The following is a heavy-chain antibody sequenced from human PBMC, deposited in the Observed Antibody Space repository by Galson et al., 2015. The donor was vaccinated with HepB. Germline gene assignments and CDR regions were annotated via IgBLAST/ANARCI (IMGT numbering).Heavy chain of an antibody. CDR3: VKEGSWLVGDWFDP. Sequence: SLRLSCAGSGFIFRHHAMAWIRQAPGKGLEWVSGINGRGTTRSYSDAVRGRSPISRDNSKDTVFLQMDNLRAEVTAVYYCVKEGSWLVGDWFDPWGQGALVTVS. J-gene: IGHJ5*02. V-gene: IGHV3-23*01. CDR2: INGRGTTR. CDR1: GFIFRHHA. D-gene: IGHD6-19*01.